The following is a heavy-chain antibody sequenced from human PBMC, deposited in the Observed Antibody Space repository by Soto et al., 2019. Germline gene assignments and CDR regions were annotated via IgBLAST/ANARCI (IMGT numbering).Heavy chain of an antibody. V-gene: IGHV1-8*01. Sequence: QVQLVQSGAEVKKPGASVKVSCKASGYTFTSYDINWVRQATGQGLEWMGWMNPNSGNTGYAQKFQGRVTMTRNTAMSTAYMELSSLRSEDTAVYYCARGPGSWYYYYMDVWGKGPTVTVSS. CDR2: MNPNSGNT. D-gene: IGHD6-13*01. CDR3: ARGPGSWYYYYMDV. J-gene: IGHJ6*03. CDR1: GYTFTSYD.